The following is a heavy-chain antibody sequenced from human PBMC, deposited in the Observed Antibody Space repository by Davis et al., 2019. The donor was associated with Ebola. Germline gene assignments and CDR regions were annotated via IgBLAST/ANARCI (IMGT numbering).Heavy chain of an antibody. CDR2: IIPIFGTA. V-gene: IGHV1-69*13. D-gene: IGHD2-15*01. CDR3: ARSLIVVVVAATPGWFDP. J-gene: IGHJ5*02. CDR1: GGTFSSYA. Sequence: SVKVSCKASGGTFSSYAISWVRQAPGQGLEWMGGIIPIFGTANYAQKFQGRVTITADESTSTAYMELSSLRSEDTAVYYCARSLIVVVVAATPGWFDPWGQGTLVTVSS.